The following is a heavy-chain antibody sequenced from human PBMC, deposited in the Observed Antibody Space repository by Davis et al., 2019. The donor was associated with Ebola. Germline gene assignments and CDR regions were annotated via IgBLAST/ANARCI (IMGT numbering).Heavy chain of an antibody. J-gene: IGHJ5*01. V-gene: IGHV4-34*01. CDR3: ARTTKTNIEDSGLGYNSFDS. D-gene: IGHD4-17*01. CDR2: IGHHNGYT. CDR1: GGSFSDYF. Sequence: SETLSLTCAVYGGSFSDYFWSWIRQPPEKGLEWIGEIGHHNGYTNYNPSLRSRVAISVDSSKNQFSLEINSVTAADTATYYCARTTKTNIEDSGLGYNSFDSWGQGVLVSVSS.